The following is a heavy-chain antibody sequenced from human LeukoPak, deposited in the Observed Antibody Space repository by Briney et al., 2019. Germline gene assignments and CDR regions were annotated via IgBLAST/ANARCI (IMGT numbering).Heavy chain of an antibody. D-gene: IGHD3-10*02. V-gene: IGHV4-4*09. CDR2: IYPSGST. Sequence: SETLSLTCTVSGGSISSYCWSWVRQPPGKGLEWIGYIYPSGSTDYNPSLKSRVTMSVDTSKNQLSMELRFLTAADTAVYYCATSHDVKTAPCDLWGQGTLVTVSS. CDR3: ATSHDVKTAPCDL. CDR1: GGSISSYC. J-gene: IGHJ5*02.